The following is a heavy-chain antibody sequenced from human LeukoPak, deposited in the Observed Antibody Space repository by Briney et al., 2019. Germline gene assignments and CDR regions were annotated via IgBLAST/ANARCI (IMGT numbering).Heavy chain of an antibody. D-gene: IGHD1-26*01. V-gene: IGHV3-30*02. CDR2: IRYDGSNK. Sequence: GGSLRLSCAASGFTFSSYGMHWVRQAPGKGLEWVAFIRYDGSNKYYADSVKGRFTISRDNSKNTLYLQMNSLRAEDAAVYYCAKGSGWEMSYYYYYMDVWGKGTTVTISS. CDR3: AKGSGWEMSYYYYYMDV. J-gene: IGHJ6*03. CDR1: GFTFSSYG.